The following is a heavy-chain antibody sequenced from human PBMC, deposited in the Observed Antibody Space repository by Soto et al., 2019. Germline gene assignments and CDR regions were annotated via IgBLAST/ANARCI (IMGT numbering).Heavy chain of an antibody. Sequence: QVQLVQSGAEIKKPGASVKVSCKASGYTFNTYGITWVRQAPGQGLEWMGWINPYNGNTKFAQKLQDRVTMTTATSTSTADMELASLRSDDTAVYYCARVCIAVTTHLCYWGQGTLVTVSS. CDR2: INPYNGNT. V-gene: IGHV1-18*01. CDR1: GYTFNTYG. J-gene: IGHJ4*02. CDR3: ARVCIAVTTHLCY. D-gene: IGHD4-17*01.